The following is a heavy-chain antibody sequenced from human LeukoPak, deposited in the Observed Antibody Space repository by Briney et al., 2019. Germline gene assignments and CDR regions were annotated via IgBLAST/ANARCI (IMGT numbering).Heavy chain of an antibody. CDR1: GFTFDDYA. CDR3: AKGLKAYSCGWYDDY. Sequence: PGRSLRLSCAASGFTFDDYAMHWVRQAPGKGLEWVSGISWNSGSIGYADSVKGRFTISRDNAKNSLYLQMNSLRAEDTALYYCAKGLKAYSCGWYDDYWGQGTLVTVSS. J-gene: IGHJ4*02. V-gene: IGHV3-9*01. CDR2: ISWNSGSI. D-gene: IGHD6-19*01.